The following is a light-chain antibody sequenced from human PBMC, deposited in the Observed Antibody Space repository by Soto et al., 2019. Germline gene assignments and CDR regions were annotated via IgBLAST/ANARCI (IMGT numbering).Light chain of an antibody. CDR2: AAS. Sequence: IRMTQSPSSFSASTGDRVTITCRASQGISSYLAWYQQKPGKAPKLLIYAASTLQSGVPSRFSGSGSGTDFTLTISCLQSEDFATYYCQQYYSYSLTFGGGTKVEIK. CDR3: QQYYSYSLT. J-gene: IGKJ4*01. CDR1: QGISSY. V-gene: IGKV1-8*01.